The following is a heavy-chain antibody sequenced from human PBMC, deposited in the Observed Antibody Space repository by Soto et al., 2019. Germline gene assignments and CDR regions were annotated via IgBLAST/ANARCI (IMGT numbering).Heavy chain of an antibody. CDR2: IYSGGST. J-gene: IGHJ6*03. CDR1: GFTVSSNY. CDR3: ARGEYSSGWYKDYYYCMDV. D-gene: IGHD6-19*01. V-gene: IGHV3-66*01. Sequence: HPGGSLRLSCAASGFTVSSNYMSWVRQAPGKGLEWVSVIYSGGSTYYADSVKGRFTISRDNSKNTLYLQMNSLRAEDTAVYYCARGEYSSGWYKDYYYCMDVWGKGTTVTVSS.